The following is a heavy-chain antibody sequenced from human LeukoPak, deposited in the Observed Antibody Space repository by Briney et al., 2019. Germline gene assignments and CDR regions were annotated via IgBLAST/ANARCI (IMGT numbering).Heavy chain of an antibody. CDR3: AAHTYYYYYMDV. V-gene: IGHV3-48*03. CDR1: RFTFSSYE. Sequence: GGSLRLSCAASRFTFSSYEMNWVRQAPGKGLEWVSYISSSGSTIYYADSVKGRFAISRDNAKNSLYLQMNSLRAEDTAVYYCAAHTYYYYYMDVWGKGTTVTISS. J-gene: IGHJ6*03. CDR2: ISSSGSTI.